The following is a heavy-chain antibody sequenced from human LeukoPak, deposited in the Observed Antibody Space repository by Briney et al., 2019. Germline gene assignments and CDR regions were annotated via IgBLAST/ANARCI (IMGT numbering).Heavy chain of an antibody. CDR2: IYYSGST. V-gene: IGHV4-61*01. D-gene: IGHD6-13*01. CDR1: GGSVSSGSYY. CDR3: ARATLPYSSSGFDY. Sequence: PSETLSLTCTVSGGSVSSGSYYWSWIRQPPGKGLEWIGYIYYSGSTNYNPSLKSRVTISVDTSKNQFSLKLSSVTAADTAVYYCARATLPYSSSGFDYWGQGTLATVSS. J-gene: IGHJ4*02.